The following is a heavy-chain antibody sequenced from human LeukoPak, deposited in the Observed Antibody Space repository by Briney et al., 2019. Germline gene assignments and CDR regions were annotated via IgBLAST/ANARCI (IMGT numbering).Heavy chain of an antibody. Sequence: SETLSLTCTVSGGSISSYYWSWIRQPPEKGLEWIGEINHSGSTNYNPSLKSRVTISVDTSKNQFSLKLSSVTAADTAVYYCARLKQLLAYYYYYMDVWGKGTTVTVSS. CDR1: GGSISSYY. J-gene: IGHJ6*03. CDR2: INHSGST. D-gene: IGHD6-6*01. CDR3: ARLKQLLAYYYYYMDV. V-gene: IGHV4-34*01.